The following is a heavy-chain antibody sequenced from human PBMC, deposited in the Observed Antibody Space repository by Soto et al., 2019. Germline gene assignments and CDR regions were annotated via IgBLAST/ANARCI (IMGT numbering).Heavy chain of an antibody. V-gene: IGHV3-23*05. CDR3: VSWVSAHFDN. Sequence: GGSLRLSCAASGFTVDYGMTWVRQAPGKGLEWISTVDYSGNNQHYADSVKGRFTISRDKSRNTIALQMSNLRAEDTALYYCVSWVSAHFDNWGQGTLVTVSS. D-gene: IGHD2-8*01. CDR1: GFTVDYG. CDR2: VDYSGNNQ. J-gene: IGHJ4*02.